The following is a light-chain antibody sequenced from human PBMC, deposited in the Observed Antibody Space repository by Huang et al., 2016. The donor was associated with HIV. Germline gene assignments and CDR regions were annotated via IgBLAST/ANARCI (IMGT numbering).Light chain of an antibody. CDR3: QQYDKWPPRLT. Sequence: EIMMTQSPATLSVSPGGRATLSCRASQKVRNNLAWYQQKTGQAPRLLIYETSTRASCIPARFSGSGSATDFTLTISGLQAEDFAIYYCQQYDKWPPRLTFGGGTKVEI. J-gene: IGKJ4*01. CDR1: QKVRNN. V-gene: IGKV3D-15*01. CDR2: ETS.